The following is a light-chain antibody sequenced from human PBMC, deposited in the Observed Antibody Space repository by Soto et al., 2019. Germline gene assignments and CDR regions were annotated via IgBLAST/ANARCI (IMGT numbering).Light chain of an antibody. V-gene: IGKV3-20*01. CDR3: QQYGSPLT. CDR1: QSVSSNF. J-gene: IGKJ4*01. CDR2: GAS. Sequence: EIVLTQYPGTLSLSPGERATLSCRASQSVSSNFLAWYQQKPGQAPRLLIYGASSRATGIPDRFSGSGSGTDFTLTIGRLDAEDLAVYYCQQYGSPLTFGGGTKVEIK.